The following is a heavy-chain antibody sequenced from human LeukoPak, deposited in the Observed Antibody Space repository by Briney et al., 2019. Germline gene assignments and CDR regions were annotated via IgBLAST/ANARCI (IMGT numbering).Heavy chain of an antibody. CDR3: ATVVVVAATNYYYYATDV. D-gene: IGHD2-15*01. CDR2: IFYTGNT. V-gene: IGHV4-30-4*01. CDR1: GGSIRSVDYY. Sequence: SQTLSLTCTVSGGSIRSVDYYWSWIRQPPGKGLEWIGYIFYTGNTHYNPSLQSRVTFSVDTSKNQFSLKLSSVTAADTAVYFCATVVVVAATNYYYYATDVWGQGTTVTVSS. J-gene: IGHJ6*02.